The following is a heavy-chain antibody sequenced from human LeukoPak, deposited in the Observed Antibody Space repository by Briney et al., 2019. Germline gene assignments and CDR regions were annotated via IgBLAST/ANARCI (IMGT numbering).Heavy chain of an antibody. J-gene: IGHJ4*02. Sequence: GESLKISCKGSGYSFTTYWIAWVRQMPGKGLEWMGIIYPDDSDTRYSPSSEGQVTISADKSISTAYLQWSSLKASDTAMYYCARVFDILTGYYIRAFDYWGQGTLVTASS. CDR3: ARVFDILTGYYIRAFDY. CDR1: GYSFTTYW. D-gene: IGHD3-9*01. CDR2: IYPDDSDT. V-gene: IGHV5-51*01.